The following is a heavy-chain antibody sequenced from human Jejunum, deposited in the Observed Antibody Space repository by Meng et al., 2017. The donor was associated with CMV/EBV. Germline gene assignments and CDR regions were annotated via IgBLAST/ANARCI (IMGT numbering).Heavy chain of an antibody. D-gene: IGHD2-15*01. CDR1: GFTFSDYY. V-gene: IGHV3-11*05. Sequence: QVKMVESGGGLVPAGGSLRLSCSTAGFTFSDYYLSWVRQAPGKGLEWVSYITTSSTYRSYADSVKGRFTISRDDAKNSFYLQMNSLRVEDTAVYYCARDQGGCTGGSCFYRYWGQGTLVTVSS. CDR3: ARDQGGCTGGSCFYRY. CDR2: ITTSSTYR. J-gene: IGHJ4*02.